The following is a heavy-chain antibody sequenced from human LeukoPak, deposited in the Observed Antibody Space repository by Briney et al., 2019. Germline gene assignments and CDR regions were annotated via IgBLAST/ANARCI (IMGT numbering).Heavy chain of an antibody. CDR2: INPNSGGT. J-gene: IGHJ4*02. V-gene: IGHV1-2*02. CDR3: AGAGGGMVYAPPPAY. Sequence: ASVKVSCKASGYTFTGYYVHWVRQAPGQGLEWMGWINPNSGGTNYAQKFQGRVTMTRDTSISTAYMELSRLRSDDTAVYYCAGAGGGMVYAPPPAYWGQGTLVTVSS. CDR1: GYTFTGYY. D-gene: IGHD2-8*01.